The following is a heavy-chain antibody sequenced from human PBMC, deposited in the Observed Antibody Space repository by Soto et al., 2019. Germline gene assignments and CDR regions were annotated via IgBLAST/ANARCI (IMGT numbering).Heavy chain of an antibody. J-gene: IGHJ4*02. Sequence: PGGSLRLSCAVSGLTFSNYAMSWVRQAPGKGLEWVSLINHSGDHTYYADSVKGRFTISRDNSKNTLYLQMNSLRAEDTAVYYCARSIVVVRAAMLTPLDYWGQGTLVTVSS. CDR3: ARSIVVVRAAMLTPLDY. CDR2: INHSGDHT. D-gene: IGHD2-2*01. V-gene: IGHV3-23*01. CDR1: GLTFSNYA.